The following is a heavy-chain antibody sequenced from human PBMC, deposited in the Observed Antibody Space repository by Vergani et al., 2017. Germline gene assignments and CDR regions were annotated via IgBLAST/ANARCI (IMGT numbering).Heavy chain of an antibody. CDR1: GFTFSSYG. J-gene: IGHJ6*02. Sequence: QVQLVESGGGVVQPGGSLRLSCAASGFTFSSYGMHWVRQAPGKGLEWVAFIRYDGSNKYYADSVKGRFTISRDNSKNTLYLQMNSLGAEDTAVYYCARKHDGNYYYYGMDVWGQGTTVTVSS. CDR2: IRYDGSNK. CDR3: ARKHDGNYYYYGMDV. D-gene: IGHD1-1*01. V-gene: IGHV3-30*02.